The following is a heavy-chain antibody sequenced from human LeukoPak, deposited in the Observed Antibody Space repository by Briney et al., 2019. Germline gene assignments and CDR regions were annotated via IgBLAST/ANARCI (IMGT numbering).Heavy chain of an antibody. CDR1: GYSISSGYY. CDR2: IYHSGST. CDR3: ARLNSGSYFPFDY. Sequence: SETLSLTCAVSGYSISSGYYWGWIRQPPGKGLEGIGSIYHSGSTYYNPSLKSRVTISVDTSKNQFSLKLSSVTAADTAVYYCARLNSGSYFPFDYWGQGTLVTVSS. D-gene: IGHD1-26*01. V-gene: IGHV4-38-2*01. J-gene: IGHJ4*02.